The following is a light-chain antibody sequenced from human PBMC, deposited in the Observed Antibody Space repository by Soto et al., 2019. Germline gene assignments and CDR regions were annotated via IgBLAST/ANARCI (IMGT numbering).Light chain of an antibody. CDR3: SSWDASLNGYV. CDR1: SSNIGSKT. Sequence: QSVLTQPPSASGTPGQRVTISCSGSSSNIGSKTVNWYQQLPGTVPKLLIYNSYQRPSGVPDRFSASKSGTSASLAISGLQFEDEPDYYCSSWDASLNGYVFGPGTKLTVL. CDR2: NSY. V-gene: IGLV1-44*01. J-gene: IGLJ1*01.